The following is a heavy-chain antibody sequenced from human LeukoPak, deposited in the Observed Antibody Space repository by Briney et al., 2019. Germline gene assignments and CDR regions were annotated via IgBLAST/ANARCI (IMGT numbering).Heavy chain of an antibody. CDR3: AKETTVTTKYVFDP. V-gene: IGHV3-30*18. CDR1: GFTFSSYG. J-gene: IGHJ5*02. Sequence: GGSLRLSCAASGFTFSSYGMHWVRQAPGKGLEWVAVISYDGSNKYYADSVKGRFTISRDNSKNTLYLQMNSLRAEDTAVYYCAKETTVTTKYVFDPWGQGTLVTVSS. CDR2: ISYDGSNK. D-gene: IGHD4-17*01.